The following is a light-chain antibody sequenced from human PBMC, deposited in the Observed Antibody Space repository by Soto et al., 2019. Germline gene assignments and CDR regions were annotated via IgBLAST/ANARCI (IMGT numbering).Light chain of an antibody. CDR2: DAS. CDR1: QSVSSY. CDR3: QQRSNWPTFT. J-gene: IGKJ3*01. V-gene: IGKV3-11*01. Sequence: EIVLTQSPATLSLSPGERATLSCRASQSVSSYLAWYQQKPGQAPRLLIYDASNRATGIPARFSGSGSGTDFTLNISILEPEEFSVYYCQQRSNWPTFTFGPGTKVDIK.